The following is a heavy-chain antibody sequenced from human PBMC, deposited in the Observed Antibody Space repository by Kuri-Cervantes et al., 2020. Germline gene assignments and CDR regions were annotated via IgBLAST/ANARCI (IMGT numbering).Heavy chain of an antibody. CDR2: IYTSGST. D-gene: IGHD2-15*01. CDR1: GGSISSYY. J-gene: IGHJ5*02. CDR3: ARVPASCSGGSCTNWFDP. V-gene: IGHV4-4*07. Sequence: SETLSLTCIVSGGSISSYYWSWIRQPAGKGLEWIGRIYTSGSTNYNPSLKSRVTMSVDTSKNQFSLKLSSVTAADTAVYYCARVPASCSGGSCTNWFDPWGQGTLVTVSS.